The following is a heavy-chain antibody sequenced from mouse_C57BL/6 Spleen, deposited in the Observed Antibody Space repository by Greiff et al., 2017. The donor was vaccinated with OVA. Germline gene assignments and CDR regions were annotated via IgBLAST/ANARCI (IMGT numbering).Heavy chain of an antibody. CDR2: IDPSDSET. D-gene: IGHD2-4*01. V-gene: IGHV1-52*01. CDR3: ASRMGDYDGGFGY. J-gene: IGHJ2*01. Sequence: QVQLQQPGAELVRPGSSVKLSCKASGYTFTSYWMHWVKQRPIQGLEWIGNIDPSDSETHYNQQFKDKATLTVDKSSSTAYMQLSSLTSYDAAVYYCASRMGDYDGGFGYWGQGTTLTVSS. CDR1: GYTFTSYW.